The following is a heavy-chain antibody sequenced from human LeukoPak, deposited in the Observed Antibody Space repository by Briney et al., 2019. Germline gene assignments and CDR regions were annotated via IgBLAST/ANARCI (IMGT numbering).Heavy chain of an antibody. Sequence: GGSLRLSCAASGFTFSSYSMNWVRQAPGKGLEWVSSISSSSSYIYYADSVKGRFTVSRDNAKNSLYLQMNSLRAEDTAVYYCARNDYGDPSDVWGQGTTVTVSS. CDR2: ISSSSSYI. J-gene: IGHJ6*02. CDR1: GFTFSSYS. V-gene: IGHV3-21*01. CDR3: ARNDYGDPSDV. D-gene: IGHD4-17*01.